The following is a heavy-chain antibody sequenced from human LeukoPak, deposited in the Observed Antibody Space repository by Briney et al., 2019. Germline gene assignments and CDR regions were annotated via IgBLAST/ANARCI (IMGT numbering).Heavy chain of an antibody. Sequence: PSETLSLTCTVSGDSITRGGYYWTWIRQHPGKGLEWIGYIYYSGSTYCNPSLKSRVTMSVDMSKTQFSLKLSSVTAADTAVYHCARASHTGPLAARTFDYWGQGTLVTVSS. V-gene: IGHV4-31*03. CDR3: ARASHTGPLAARTFDY. J-gene: IGHJ4*02. CDR1: GDSITRGGYY. D-gene: IGHD6-6*01. CDR2: IYYSGST.